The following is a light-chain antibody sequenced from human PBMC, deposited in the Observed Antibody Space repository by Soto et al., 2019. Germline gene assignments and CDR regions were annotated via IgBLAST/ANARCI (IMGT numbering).Light chain of an antibody. CDR3: ISYTSSSTWV. V-gene: IGLV2-14*02. CDR2: DVS. CDR1: SSDVGSYNL. Sequence: QSVLTQPASVSGSPGQAITISCTGTSSDVGSYNLVSWYQQHPGKAPKLMIYDVSKRPSGVSDRFSGSKSGNTASLTISGLQAEDEAAYYCISYTSSSTWVFGGGTKLTVL. J-gene: IGLJ3*02.